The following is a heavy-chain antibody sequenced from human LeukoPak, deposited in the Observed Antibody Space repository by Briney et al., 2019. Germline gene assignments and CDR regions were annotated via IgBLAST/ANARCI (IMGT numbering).Heavy chain of an antibody. J-gene: IGHJ4*02. D-gene: IGHD2-21*01. CDR3: ARGDCIY. CDR2: ISPYNGDT. V-gene: IGHV1-18*01. CDR1: GGTFSSYA. Sequence: ASVKVSCKASGGTFSSYAISWVRQAPGQGLEWMGWISPYNGDTRYAQKFQGRVTMTTDTSTSTAYMELRSLRSDDTAVYYCARGDCIYWGQGTLVTVSS.